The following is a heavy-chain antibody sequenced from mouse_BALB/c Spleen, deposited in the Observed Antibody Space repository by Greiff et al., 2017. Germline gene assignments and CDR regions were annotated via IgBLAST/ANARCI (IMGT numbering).Heavy chain of an antibody. D-gene: IGHD3-2*02. Sequence: ESGPGLVKPSQSLSLTCSVTGYSITSGYYWNWIRQFPGNKLEWMGYISYDGSNNYNPSLKNRISITRDTSKNQFFLKLNSVTTEDTATYYCARRLRSGYYAMDYWGQGTSVTVSS. V-gene: IGHV3-6*02. CDR3: ARRLRSGYYAMDY. J-gene: IGHJ4*01. CDR1: GYSITSGYY. CDR2: ISYDGSN.